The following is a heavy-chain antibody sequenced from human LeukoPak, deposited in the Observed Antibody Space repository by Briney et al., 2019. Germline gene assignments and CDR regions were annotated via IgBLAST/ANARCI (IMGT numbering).Heavy chain of an antibody. J-gene: IGHJ4*02. CDR2: INTDSGNP. CDR3: AKSDFDILTGSIYPWDY. D-gene: IGHD3-9*01. CDR1: GGTFTSYA. V-gene: IGHV7-4-1*02. Sequence: ASVKVSCKASGGTFTSYAISWVRQAPGQGIEWMGWINTDSGNPTYAQGFTRRFVFSLDTSVSTAYLQINSLKAEDTAVYYCAKSDFDILTGSIYPWDYWDQGTLVTVSS.